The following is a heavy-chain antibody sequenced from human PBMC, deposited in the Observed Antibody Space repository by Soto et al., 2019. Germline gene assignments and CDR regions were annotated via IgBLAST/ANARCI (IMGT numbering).Heavy chain of an antibody. J-gene: IGHJ4*02. V-gene: IGHV1-8*01. CDR3: ALVGVEGELEEDYFDY. D-gene: IGHD2-15*01. CDR2: MNPNSGNT. Sequence: ASVKVSCKASGYTFTSYDINWVRQATGQGLEWMGWMNPNSGNTGYAQKFQGRVTMTRNTSISTAYMELSSLRSEDTAVYYCALVGVEGELEEDYFDYWGQGALVTGSS. CDR1: GYTFTSYD.